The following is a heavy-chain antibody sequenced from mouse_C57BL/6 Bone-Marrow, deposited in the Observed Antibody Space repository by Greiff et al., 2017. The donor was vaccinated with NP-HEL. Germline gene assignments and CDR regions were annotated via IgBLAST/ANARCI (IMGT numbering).Heavy chain of an antibody. V-gene: IGHV1-26*01. CDR3: AREEAYYSNYDWYFDV. CDR2: INPNNGGT. D-gene: IGHD2-5*01. Sequence: VQLQHSGPELVKPGASVKISCKASGYTFTDYYMNWVKQSHGKSLEWIGDINPNNGGTSYNQKFKGKATLTVDKSSSPAYMELRSLTSEDSAVYYCAREEAYYSNYDWYFDVWGTGTTVTVSS. J-gene: IGHJ1*03. CDR1: GYTFTDYY.